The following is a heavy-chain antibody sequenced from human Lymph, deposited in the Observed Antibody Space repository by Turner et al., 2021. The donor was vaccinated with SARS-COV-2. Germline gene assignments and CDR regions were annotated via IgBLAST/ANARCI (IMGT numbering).Heavy chain of an antibody. CDR1: GYSFTTYW. Sequence: EVQLVQSAAEVKKPGESLKFSCRPSGYSFTTYWIGWVRQLPGKGLEWMGIIYPGDSETRYSPSFQGQVTISADKSISTAYLQWSSLKASDTAMYYCARREWGGSLGHIDYWGQGTLVTVSS. J-gene: IGHJ4*02. CDR2: IYPGDSET. D-gene: IGHD3-3*01. CDR3: ARREWGGSLGHIDY. V-gene: IGHV5-51*01.